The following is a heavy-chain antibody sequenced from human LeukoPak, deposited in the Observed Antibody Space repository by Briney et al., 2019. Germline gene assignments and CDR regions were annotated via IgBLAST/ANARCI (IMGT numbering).Heavy chain of an antibody. Sequence: SETLSLTCTVSGGSISSSRYYWGWIRQPPGKGLEWIGSIYYSGSTYYNPSLKSRVTISVDTSKNQFSLKLSSVTAADTAVYYCATSPANYDILTGYYPVPYYFDYWGQGTLVTVSS. V-gene: IGHV4-39*01. CDR1: GGSISSSRYY. CDR3: ATSPANYDILTGYYPVPYYFDY. CDR2: IYYSGST. D-gene: IGHD3-9*01. J-gene: IGHJ4*02.